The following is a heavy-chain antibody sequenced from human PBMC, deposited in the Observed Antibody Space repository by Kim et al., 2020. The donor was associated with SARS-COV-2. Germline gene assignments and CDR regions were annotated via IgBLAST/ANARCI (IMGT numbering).Heavy chain of an antibody. CDR2: IYYSGST. J-gene: IGHJ2*01. D-gene: IGHD4-17*01. CDR3: ARGGLRFWYFDL. V-gene: IGHV4-59*01. Sequence: SETLSLTCTVSGGSISSYYWSWIRQPPGKGLEWIGYIYYSGSTNYNPSLKSRVTISVDTSKNQFSLKLSSVTAADTAVYYCARGGLRFWYFDLWGRGTLVTVSS. CDR1: GGSISSYY.